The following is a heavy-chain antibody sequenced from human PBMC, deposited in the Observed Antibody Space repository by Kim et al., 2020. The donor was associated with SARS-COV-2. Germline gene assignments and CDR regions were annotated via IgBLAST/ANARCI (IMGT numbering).Heavy chain of an antibody. CDR3: IREGYNYGYAY. CDR2: IKSDGSDI. Sequence: GGSLRLSCAASGFTFSGYWMQWVRHAPGKGLVWVSRIKSDGSDITYTDSVKGRFTISRDNARNTLYLQMKSLRAEDTAVYYCIREGYNYGYAYWGQGTLVTVSS. V-gene: IGHV3-74*01. D-gene: IGHD5-18*01. CDR1: GFTFSGYW. J-gene: IGHJ4*02.